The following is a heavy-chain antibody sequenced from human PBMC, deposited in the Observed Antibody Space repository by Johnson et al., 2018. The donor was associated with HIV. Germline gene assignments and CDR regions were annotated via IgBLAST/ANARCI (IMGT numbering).Heavy chain of an antibody. CDR1: GFTFDDYA. V-gene: IGHV3-20*04. J-gene: IGHJ3*02. CDR2: ISWNGGST. CDR3: AREGIAARPGAFDI. D-gene: IGHD6-6*01. Sequence: VQLVESGGGLVQPGGSLRLSCAASGFTFDDYAMHWVRQPPGKGLEWVSLISWNGGSTGYAESVKGRVTISRDNAKNSLYLQMNSLRAEDTALYYCAREGIAARPGAFDIWGQGTMVTVSS.